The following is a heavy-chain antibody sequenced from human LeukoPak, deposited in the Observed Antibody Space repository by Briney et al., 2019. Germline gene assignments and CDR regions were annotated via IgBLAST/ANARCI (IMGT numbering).Heavy chain of an antibody. V-gene: IGHV3-66*01. D-gene: IGHD3-22*01. J-gene: IGHJ4*02. CDR2: IYSSDAT. CDR1: GFTLTRNH. Sequence: GGSLRLSCAASGFTLTRNHMNWVRQVPGKGLEWVSIIYSSDATYYADSVKGRFTVSRDKAKNTLYLQMNSLRAEDTAVYYCAKSYYYDSSGHSDYWGQGTLVTVSS. CDR3: AKSYYYDSSGHSDY.